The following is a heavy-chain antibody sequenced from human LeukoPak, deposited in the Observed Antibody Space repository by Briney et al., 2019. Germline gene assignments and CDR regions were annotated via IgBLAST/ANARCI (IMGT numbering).Heavy chain of an antibody. CDR1: GSSFTSYW. J-gene: IGHJ4*02. V-gene: IGHV5-51*01. CDR3: ARSFGYCSGCSCYYFDY. Sequence: GAALKICCKGSGSSFTSYWIGWGREMAGKGLEGRGIIYPGDSDTRDSPSFQGQGTISADKSRNTAYLQWSSLKASDSAMYYCARSFGYCSGCSCYYFDYWGQGTLVTVSS. D-gene: IGHD2-15*01. CDR2: IYPGDSDT.